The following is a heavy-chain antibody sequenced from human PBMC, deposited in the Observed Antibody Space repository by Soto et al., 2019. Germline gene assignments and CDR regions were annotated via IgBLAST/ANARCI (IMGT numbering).Heavy chain of an antibody. Sequence: PGGSLRLSCAASGFTFSDYYMSWIRQAPGKGLEWVSYISSSGSTIYYADSVKGRFTISRDNAKNSLYLQMNSLRAEDTAVYYCARVSEESYDFWSGYFDAFDIWGQGTMVTVSS. D-gene: IGHD3-3*01. CDR2: ISSSGSTI. CDR1: GFTFSDYY. CDR3: ARVSEESYDFWSGYFDAFDI. J-gene: IGHJ3*02. V-gene: IGHV3-11*01.